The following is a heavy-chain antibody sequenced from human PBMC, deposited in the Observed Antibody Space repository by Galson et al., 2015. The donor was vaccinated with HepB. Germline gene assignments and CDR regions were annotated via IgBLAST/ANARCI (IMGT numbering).Heavy chain of an antibody. CDR2: INIDGSDI. J-gene: IGHJ4*02. Sequence: SLRLSCAASGFTFSTYWMHWARQAPGKGLVWVSHINIDGSDIKYADSVRGRFTISRDNARNTLDLQMNSLTAEDTATYYCVRGSSDWLGLDYWGQGALVMSPQ. V-gene: IGHV3-74*01. CDR3: VRGSSDWLGLDY. CDR1: GFTFSTYW. D-gene: IGHD6-19*01.